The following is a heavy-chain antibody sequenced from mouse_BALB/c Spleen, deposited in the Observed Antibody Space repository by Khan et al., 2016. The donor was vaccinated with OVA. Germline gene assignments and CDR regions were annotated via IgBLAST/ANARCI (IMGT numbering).Heavy chain of an antibody. CDR1: GYTFTNYT. J-gene: IGHJ3*01. CDR3: GRDGAYHRNDGWFAY. Sequence: QVRLQQSGAELARPGASVKMSCKASGYTFTNYTIHWIKLRPGQGLEWIGYINPSNGYTNYNQKFRDKATLTADKSSTTAYMQLSSLTSDDSAVYNCGRDGAYHRNDGWFAYWGQGTLVTVSA. V-gene: IGHV1-4*01. CDR2: INPSNGYT. D-gene: IGHD2-14*01.